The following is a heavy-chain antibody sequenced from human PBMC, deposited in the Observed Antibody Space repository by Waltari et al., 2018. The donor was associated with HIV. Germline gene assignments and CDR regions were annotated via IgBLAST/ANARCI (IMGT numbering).Heavy chain of an antibody. Sequence: HVQLQESGPGLIQPLQTLPPQSDVADYSTTDGHFLGWARQSPGKGREWIGSTYHTGHSNYIPSLDGRLTLSLDTSKNQFSLKLKYVNAMDTATYYCVRDWGVGTGPFDYWGQGITVTVSS. V-gene: IGHV4-28*03. CDR3: VRDWGVGTGPFDY. CDR2: TYHTGHS. J-gene: IGHJ4*02. CDR1: DYSTTDGHF. D-gene: IGHD5-18*01.